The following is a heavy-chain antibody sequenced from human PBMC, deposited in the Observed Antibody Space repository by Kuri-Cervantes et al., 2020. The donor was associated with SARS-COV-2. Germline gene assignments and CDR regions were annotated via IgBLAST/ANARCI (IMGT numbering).Heavy chain of an antibody. CDR2: IYSGGST. Sequence: GESLKISCAASGFTVSSNYMSWVRQAPGKGLEWVSVIYSGGSTYYADSVEGRFTISRDNSKNTLYLQMNSLRAEDTAVYYCAKEIRATTRFDAFDIWGQGTMVTVSS. CDR1: GFTVSSNY. CDR3: AKEIRATTRFDAFDI. D-gene: IGHD1-26*01. J-gene: IGHJ3*02. V-gene: IGHV3-66*02.